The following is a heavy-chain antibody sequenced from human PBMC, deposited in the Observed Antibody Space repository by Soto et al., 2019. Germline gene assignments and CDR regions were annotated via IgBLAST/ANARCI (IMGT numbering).Heavy chain of an antibody. V-gene: IGHV1-69*13. CDR1: GGTFSSYA. CDR3: ARERITIFGVVIGGPHDY. Sequence: SVKVSCKASGGTFSSYAISWVRQAPGQGLELMGGFIPIFGTANYAQKFQGRVTITADESTSTAYMELSSLRSEDTALFYCARERITIFGVVIGGPHDYWGQGTLVTVSS. D-gene: IGHD3-3*01. J-gene: IGHJ4*02. CDR2: FIPIFGTA.